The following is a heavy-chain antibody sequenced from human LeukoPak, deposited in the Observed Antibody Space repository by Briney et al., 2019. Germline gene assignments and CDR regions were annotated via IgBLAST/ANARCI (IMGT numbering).Heavy chain of an antibody. CDR1: GFTFGSYA. J-gene: IGHJ4*02. Sequence: GGSLRLSCAASGFTFGSYAMHWVRQAPGKGLEWVAVISYDGSNKYYADSVKGRFTISRDNSKNTLYLQMNSLRAEDTAVHYCARVAVSNVYWGQGTLVTVSS. D-gene: IGHD1-14*01. CDR3: ARVAVSNVY. CDR2: ISYDGSNK. V-gene: IGHV3-30-3*01.